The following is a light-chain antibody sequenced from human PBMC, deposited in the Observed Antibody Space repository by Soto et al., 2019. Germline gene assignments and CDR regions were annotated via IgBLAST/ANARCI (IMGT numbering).Light chain of an antibody. CDR2: AAS. J-gene: IGKJ5*01. V-gene: IGKV1-12*01. CDR1: QGISSX. CDR3: QQANSFPLT. Sequence: DIQMTQSPSSVSASVGDRVTITCRASQGISSXXXWYQQKPGKAPKLLIYAASSLQGGVPSRFSGSASGTDFTLTITSLQPEDFATYYCQQANSFPLTFGQGTRLEIK.